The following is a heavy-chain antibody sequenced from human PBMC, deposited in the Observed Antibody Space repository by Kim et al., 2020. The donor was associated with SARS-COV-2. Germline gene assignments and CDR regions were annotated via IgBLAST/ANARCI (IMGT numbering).Heavy chain of an antibody. CDR3: ARGGITMVRELQV. V-gene: IGHV4-34*01. J-gene: IGHJ4*02. Sequence: SETLSLTCAVYGGSFSGYYWSWIRQPPGKGLEWIGEINHSGSTNYNPSLKSRVTISVDTSKNQFSLKLSSVTAADTAVYYCARGGITMVRELQVWGQGTLVTVSS. CDR1: GGSFSGYY. CDR2: INHSGST. D-gene: IGHD3-10*01.